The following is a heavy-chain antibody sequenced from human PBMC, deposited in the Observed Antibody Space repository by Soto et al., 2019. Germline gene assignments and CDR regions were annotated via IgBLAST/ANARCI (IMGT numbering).Heavy chain of an antibody. CDR3: ARGEHCSSTSCLASYYYYYMDV. CDR2: ISSNGGST. V-gene: IGHV3-64*01. Sequence: GGSLRLSCAASGFTFSSYAMHWVRQAPGKGLEYVSAISSNGGSTYYANSVKGRFTISRDNSKNTLYLQMGSLRAEDMAVYYCARGEHCSSTSCLASYYYYYMDVWGKGTTVTVSS. D-gene: IGHD2-2*01. CDR1: GFTFSSYA. J-gene: IGHJ6*03.